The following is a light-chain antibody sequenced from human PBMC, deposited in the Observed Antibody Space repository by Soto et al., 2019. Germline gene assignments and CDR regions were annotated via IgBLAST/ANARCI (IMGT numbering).Light chain of an antibody. CDR3: CSYAGSYTWV. Sequence: QSVLTQPRSVSGSPGQSVTISCTGTSSDVGGYNYVSWYQQHPGKAPKLMIYDVSKRPSGVPDCFSGSKSGNTASLTISGLQAEDDADYYCCSYAGSYTWVFGGGTKLTVL. J-gene: IGLJ3*02. CDR2: DVS. V-gene: IGLV2-11*01. CDR1: SSDVGGYNY.